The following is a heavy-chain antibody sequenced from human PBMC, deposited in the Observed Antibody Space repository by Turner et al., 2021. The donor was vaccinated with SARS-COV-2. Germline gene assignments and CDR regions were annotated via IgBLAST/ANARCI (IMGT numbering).Heavy chain of an antibody. CDR2: IYSSGSAT. CDR3: ASTVWLRGAFDI. J-gene: IGHJ3*02. CDR1: GGSISGGDCY. V-gene: IGHV4-30-4*01. D-gene: IGHD5-18*01. Sequence: QVQLRESGPGLVKPSQTLSLTCTVSGGSISGGDCYWSWVRQPPGKGLEWIGYIYSSGSATYYNPSLRSRVTTSVDTSKNQFSLKMSSVTAADTAVYYCASTVWLRGAFDIWGQGTMVTVSS.